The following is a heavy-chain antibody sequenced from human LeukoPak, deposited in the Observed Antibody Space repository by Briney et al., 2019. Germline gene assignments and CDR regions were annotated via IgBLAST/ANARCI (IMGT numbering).Heavy chain of an antibody. D-gene: IGHD3-10*01. CDR3: ARGPLSSGSYYVNY. Sequence: ASVKVSCKASGYTFTGYYVHWVRQAPGQGLEWMGWINPNTGGTNYAQKFQGRVTMTRDTSISTAYMELSRLRSDDTAVYYCARGPLSSGSYYVNYWGQGTLVTVSS. CDR2: INPNTGGT. CDR1: GYTFTGYY. V-gene: IGHV1-2*02. J-gene: IGHJ4*02.